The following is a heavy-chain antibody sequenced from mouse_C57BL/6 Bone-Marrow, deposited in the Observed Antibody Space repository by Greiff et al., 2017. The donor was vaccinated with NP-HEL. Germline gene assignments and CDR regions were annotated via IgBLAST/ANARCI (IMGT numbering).Heavy chain of an antibody. J-gene: IGHJ2*01. CDR1: GYTFTSYW. CDR3: ARRMEQDYFDY. Sequence: QVQLQQPGAELVKPGASVKLSCKASGYTFTSYWMQWVKQRPGQGLEWIGEIDPSDSYTNYNQKFKGKATLTVDTSSSTAYMQLSSLTSEDSAVYYCARRMEQDYFDYWGQGTTLTVSS. D-gene: IGHD2-3*01. V-gene: IGHV1-50*01. CDR2: IDPSDSYT.